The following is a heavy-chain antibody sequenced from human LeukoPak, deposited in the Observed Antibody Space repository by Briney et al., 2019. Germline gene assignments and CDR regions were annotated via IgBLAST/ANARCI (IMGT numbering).Heavy chain of an antibody. CDR2: INHSGST. D-gene: IGHD4-11*01. V-gene: IGHV4-34*01. CDR1: GGSLSGYY. Sequence: SETLSLTCAVYGGSLSGYYWSWIRQPPGKGLEWIGEINHSGSTNYNPSLKSRVTISVDTSKNQFSLKLSSVTAADTAVYYCARTGNTVTIDYWGQGTLVTVSS. CDR3: ARTGNTVTIDY. J-gene: IGHJ4*02.